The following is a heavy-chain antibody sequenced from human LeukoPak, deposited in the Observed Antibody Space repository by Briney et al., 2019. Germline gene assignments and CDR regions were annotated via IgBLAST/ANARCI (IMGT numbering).Heavy chain of an antibody. CDR3: ARDRRDDYVWGSYRYHSFDY. J-gene: IGHJ4*02. D-gene: IGHD3-16*02. V-gene: IGHV4-4*07. CDR1: GGSIGSYY. Sequence: SETLSLTCTVSGGSIGSYYWSWIRQPAGKGLEWIGRIYTSGSTNYNPSLKSRVTMSVDTSKNQFSLKLSSVTAADTAVYYCARDRRDDYVWGSYRYHSFDYWGQGTLVTVSS. CDR2: IYTSGST.